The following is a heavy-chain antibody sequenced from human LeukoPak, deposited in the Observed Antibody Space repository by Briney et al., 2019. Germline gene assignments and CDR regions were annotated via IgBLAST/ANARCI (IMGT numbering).Heavy chain of an antibody. CDR1: GFTVSSNY. V-gene: IGHV3-53*01. Sequence: GGSLILSCAASGFTVSSNYMSWVRQAPGKGLEWVSVIYSGGSTYYADSVKGRFTISRDNSKNTLYLQMNSLRAEDTAVYYCARGGAAATPYYYYYYMDVWGKGTTVTVSS. CDR2: IYSGGST. D-gene: IGHD6-13*01. CDR3: ARGGAAATPYYYYYYMDV. J-gene: IGHJ6*03.